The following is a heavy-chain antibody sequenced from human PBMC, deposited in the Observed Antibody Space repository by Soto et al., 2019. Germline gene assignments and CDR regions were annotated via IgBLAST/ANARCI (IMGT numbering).Heavy chain of an antibody. D-gene: IGHD2-21*02. J-gene: IGHJ6*02. CDR1: GGSISSGGYY. CDR2: IYYSGST. CDR3: ARVCGGDCHHGMDV. V-gene: IGHV4-31*03. Sequence: QVQLQESGPGLVKPSQTLSLTCTVSGGSISSGGYYWSWIRQHPGKGLEWIGYIYYSGSTYYNPSLKSRVTISVDTSKNQFYMKLSSVTAADTAVYSCARVCGGDCHHGMDVWGQGTKVTVSS.